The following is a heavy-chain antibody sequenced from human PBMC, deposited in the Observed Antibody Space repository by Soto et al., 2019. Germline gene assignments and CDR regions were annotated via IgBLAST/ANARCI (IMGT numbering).Heavy chain of an antibody. J-gene: IGHJ4*02. CDR1: GFTFSAYW. CDR2: ISGGGGST. CDR3: AKDPTSYDSSAQFDS. D-gene: IGHD3-22*01. V-gene: IGHV3-23*01. Sequence: GGSLRLSCAASGFTFSAYWMSWVRQAPGKGLEWVSGISGGGGSTYYADSVKGRFTISRDNSNNTLYLQMNSLRAEDTAVYYCAKDPTSYDSSAQFDSWGQGTLVTVSS.